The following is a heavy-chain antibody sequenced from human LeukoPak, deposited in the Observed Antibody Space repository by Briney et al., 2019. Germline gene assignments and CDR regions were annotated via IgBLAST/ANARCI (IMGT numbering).Heavy chain of an antibody. D-gene: IGHD3-10*01. Sequence: ASVKVSCKASGCTFTGYYMHWVRQAPGQGLEWMGWINPNSGGTNYAQKFQGRVTMTRDTSISTAYMELSRLRSDDTAVYYCARDYYGSGSYYRNDYWGQGTLVTVSS. CDR2: INPNSGGT. CDR1: GCTFTGYY. V-gene: IGHV1-2*02. CDR3: ARDYYGSGSYYRNDY. J-gene: IGHJ4*02.